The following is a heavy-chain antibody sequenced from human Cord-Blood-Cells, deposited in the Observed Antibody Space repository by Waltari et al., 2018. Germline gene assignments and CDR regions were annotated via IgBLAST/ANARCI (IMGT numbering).Heavy chain of an antibody. V-gene: IGHV3-53*04. CDR2: IYSGGSI. CDR3: AVKLNTGWFDP. J-gene: IGHJ5*02. CDR1: GFTVSSNY. Sequence: EVQLVESGGGLVQPGGSLRLSCAASGFTVSSNYMSWVRQAPGKGLEWVQVIYSGGSIYYADSVKGRFTISRHNAKNTLYLQMNSLRAEDTAVYYCAVKLNTGWFDPWGQGTLVTVSS. D-gene: IGHD3-10*01.